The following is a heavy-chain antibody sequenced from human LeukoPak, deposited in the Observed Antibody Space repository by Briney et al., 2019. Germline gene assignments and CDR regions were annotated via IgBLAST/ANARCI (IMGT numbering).Heavy chain of an antibody. CDR1: GYTLTELS. J-gene: IGHJ5*02. CDR2: FDPEDGET. V-gene: IGHV1-24*01. Sequence: ASVKVSCKVSGYTLTELSMHWVRQAPGKGLEWMGGFDPEDGETIYAQKFQGRVTMTEDTSTDTAYMELSSLRSEDTAVYYCARREWKVGATVYWFDPWGQGTLVTVSS. D-gene: IGHD1-26*01. CDR3: ARREWKVGATVYWFDP.